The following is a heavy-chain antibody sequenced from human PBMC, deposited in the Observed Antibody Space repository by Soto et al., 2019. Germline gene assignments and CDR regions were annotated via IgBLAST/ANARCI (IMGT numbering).Heavy chain of an antibody. J-gene: IGHJ4*02. CDR2: IKQDGSEK. V-gene: IGHV3-7*04. Sequence: EVQLVESGGGLVQPGGSLRLSCAASGFTFSTYWMSWVRQAPGKGLEWVANIKQDGSEKYYVDSVKGRFTISRDNAEKSLYLQMNSLRAEDTALYYCARGGGRVDYWGQGTLFTVSS. CDR1: GFTFSTYW. CDR3: ARGGGRVDY. D-gene: IGHD6-25*01.